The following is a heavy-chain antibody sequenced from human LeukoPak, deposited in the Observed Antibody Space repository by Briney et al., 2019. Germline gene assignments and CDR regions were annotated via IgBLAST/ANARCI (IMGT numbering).Heavy chain of an antibody. CDR1: GFTFSNSW. Sequence: GGSLRLSCAASGFTFSNSWMSWVRQAPGKGLEWVANIKQDGSVKYYVDSVKGRFTISRDNAENSLYLQMNSLRAEDTAVYYCATTSDAPGNYWGQGTLVTVSS. J-gene: IGHJ4*02. V-gene: IGHV3-7*01. CDR2: IKQDGSVK. CDR3: ATTSDAPGNY.